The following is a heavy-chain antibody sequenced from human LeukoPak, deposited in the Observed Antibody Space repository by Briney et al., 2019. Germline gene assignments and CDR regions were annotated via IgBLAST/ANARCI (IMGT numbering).Heavy chain of an antibody. CDR3: ARAVGASLDY. CDR2: ISSSSSTI. CDR1: GFTFDDYA. V-gene: IGHV3-48*02. D-gene: IGHD1-26*01. J-gene: IGHJ4*02. Sequence: PGRSLRLSCAASGFTFDDYAMHWVRHAPGKGLEWVSYISSSSSTIYYADSVKGRFTISRDNAKNSLYLQMNSLRDEDTAVYYCARAVGASLDYWGQGTLVTVSS.